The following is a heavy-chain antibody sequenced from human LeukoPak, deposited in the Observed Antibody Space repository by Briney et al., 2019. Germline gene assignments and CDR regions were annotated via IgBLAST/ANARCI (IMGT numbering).Heavy chain of an antibody. Sequence: ASVKVSCKASGYTFTAYYMHWVRRAPGQGLEWMGWINPNTGGTNYAQKFQGRVTMTRDTSIVTAYMELSRLRSDDTAVYYCARSMEEYQLLPFDYWGQGTLVTVSS. CDR2: INPNTGGT. J-gene: IGHJ4*02. V-gene: IGHV1-2*02. CDR1: GYTFTAYY. CDR3: ARSMEEYQLLPFDY. D-gene: IGHD2-2*01.